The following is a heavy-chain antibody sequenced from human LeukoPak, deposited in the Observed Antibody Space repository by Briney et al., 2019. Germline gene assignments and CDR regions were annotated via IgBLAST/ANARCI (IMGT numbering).Heavy chain of an antibody. CDR3: ARAPPYYYGSGSYYSLYWFDP. CDR2: IWYDGSNK. J-gene: IGHJ5*02. D-gene: IGHD3-10*01. V-gene: IGHV3-33*01. CDR1: GFTFSSYG. Sequence: GRSLRLSCAASGFTFSSYGMHWVRQAPGKGLEWVAVIWYDGSNKYYADSVKGRFTISRDNSKNTLYLQMNSLRAEDTAVYYCARAPPYYYGSGSYYSLYWFDPWGQGTLVTVSS.